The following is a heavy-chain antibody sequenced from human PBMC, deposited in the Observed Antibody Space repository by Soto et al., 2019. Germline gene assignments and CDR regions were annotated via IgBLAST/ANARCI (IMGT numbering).Heavy chain of an antibody. CDR2: ISGSSSIT. CDR1: GFIFSTYS. CDR3: AAEGGFCSGTSCYDGGRYYYYGMDV. Sequence: VGSLRLSCAASGFIFSTYSMNWVRQAPGKGLEWVSYISGSSSITYYADPVEGRFTVSRDNAKNSLYLQMNSLRDEDTAVYYCAAEGGFCSGTSCYDGGRYYYYGMDVWGQGTTVTVSS. V-gene: IGHV3-48*02. D-gene: IGHD2-2*01. J-gene: IGHJ6*02.